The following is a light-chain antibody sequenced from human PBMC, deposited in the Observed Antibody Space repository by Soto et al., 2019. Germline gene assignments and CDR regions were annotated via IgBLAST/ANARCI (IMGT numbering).Light chain of an antibody. J-gene: IGLJ1*01. CDR2: DVS. CDR3: CSYAGSYTYV. CDR1: TSDVGGYNY. Sequence: QSALTQPRSVSGSPGQSVTISCTGTTSDVGGYNYVSWYQQHPDKAPKVMIYDVSKRPSGVPDRLSGAKSGNSASLAISGLQVEAEDDYYSCSYAGSYTYVFGSGTKLTVL. V-gene: IGLV2-11*01.